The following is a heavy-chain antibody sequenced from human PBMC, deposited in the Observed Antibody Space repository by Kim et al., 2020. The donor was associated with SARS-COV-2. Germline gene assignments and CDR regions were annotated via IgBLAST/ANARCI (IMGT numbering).Heavy chain of an antibody. V-gene: IGHV3-11*05. Sequence: GGSLRLSCAVSGFTFSDYYMSWIRQAPGKGLEWVSYISSSSSYTNYADSVKGRFTISRDNAKNSLYLQMNSLRAEDTAVYYCARDTGGSGYDYWGQGTLVTVSS. CDR1: GFTFSDYY. CDR2: ISSSSSYT. CDR3: ARDTGGSGYDY. D-gene: IGHD6-19*01. J-gene: IGHJ4*02.